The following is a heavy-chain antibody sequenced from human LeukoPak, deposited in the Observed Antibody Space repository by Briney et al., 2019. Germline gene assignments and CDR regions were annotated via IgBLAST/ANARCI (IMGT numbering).Heavy chain of an antibody. Sequence: GGSLRLSCAASGFTASTYYMTWVRQAPGKGLECVSVIYSGGSTYYADSVKGRFTVSRDNSKNTLYLQMNSLRAEDTAMYYCARGLGYCTSTTCLLPFDYWGQGTVVTVSS. J-gene: IGHJ4*02. D-gene: IGHD2-2*01. V-gene: IGHV3-53*01. CDR1: GFTASTYY. CDR3: ARGLGYCTSTTCLLPFDY. CDR2: IYSGGST.